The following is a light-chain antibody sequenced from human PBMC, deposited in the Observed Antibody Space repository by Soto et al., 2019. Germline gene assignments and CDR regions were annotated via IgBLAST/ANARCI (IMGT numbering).Light chain of an antibody. CDR1: TLAKQY. V-gene: IGLV3-25*03. J-gene: IGLJ2*01. CDR3: QSADNSGTRVI. Sequence: SYELTQPPSLSVSPGQTAKITCSGDTLAKQYVYWYQQKSGQAPVLVIYKDRERPSGIAERLSGSSSGTTATLTISGVQAEDEADYHCQSADNSGTRVIFGGGTKLNVL. CDR2: KDR.